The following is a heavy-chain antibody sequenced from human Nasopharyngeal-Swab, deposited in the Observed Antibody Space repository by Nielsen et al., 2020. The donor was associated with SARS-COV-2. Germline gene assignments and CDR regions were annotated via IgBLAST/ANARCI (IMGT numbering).Heavy chain of an antibody. CDR1: GFTFSDYY. Sequence: GGSLRLSCAASGFTFSDYYMSWIRQAPGKGLEWVSYISSSGSTIYYEDSVKGRFTISRDNAKNSLYLQMNSLRAEDTAVYYCASSQAYNWNDSDAFDIWGQGTMVTVSS. D-gene: IGHD1-1*01. CDR3: ASSQAYNWNDSDAFDI. J-gene: IGHJ3*02. V-gene: IGHV3-11*04. CDR2: ISSSGSTI.